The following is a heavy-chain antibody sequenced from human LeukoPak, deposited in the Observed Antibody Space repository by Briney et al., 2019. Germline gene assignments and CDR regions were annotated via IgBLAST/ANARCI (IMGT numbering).Heavy chain of an antibody. CDR1: GDSLSSNSAA. CDR2: TYYRSKLYN. CDR3: ARYWPDRRAFDI. D-gene: IGHD2-15*01. J-gene: IGHJ3*02. V-gene: IGHV6-1*01. Sequence: SQTLSLTCALSGDSLSSNSAAWHWIRQSPSRGLEWLGRTYYRSKLYNHYAVSVKIRITINPDTSKNQFSLQLNSVTPEDTAVYYCARYWPDRRAFDIWGQGTMVTVSS.